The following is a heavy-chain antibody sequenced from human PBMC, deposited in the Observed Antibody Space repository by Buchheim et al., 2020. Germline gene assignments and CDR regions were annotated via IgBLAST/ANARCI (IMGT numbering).Heavy chain of an antibody. CDR3: ARLQFGSSGWPRGGYYYYGMDV. CDR2: IDQSGNI. Sequence: QVQLQESGPGLVKPSGTLSLTCAVSGASISNTYSWNWVRQSPGKGLEWIGEIDQSGNIDYNSSLRSRVTMSVDKAKNQFSLKLSSVTAADTAVYYCARLQFGSSGWPRGGYYYYGMDVWGQGTT. D-gene: IGHD6-19*01. CDR1: GASISNTYS. V-gene: IGHV4-4*02. J-gene: IGHJ6*02.